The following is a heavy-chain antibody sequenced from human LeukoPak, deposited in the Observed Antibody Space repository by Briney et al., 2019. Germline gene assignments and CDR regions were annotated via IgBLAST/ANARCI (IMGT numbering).Heavy chain of an antibody. J-gene: IGHJ6*03. Sequence: SETLSLTCTVSGYSISSGYYWSWIRQPPGKGLEWIGYIYYSGSTNYKPSLKSRVTISVDTSKNQFSLKLSSVTAADTAVYYCARTTGEYYGSGKFRKYYSYYYYMDVWGKGTTVTVSS. CDR2: IYYSGST. D-gene: IGHD3-10*01. CDR3: ARTTGEYYGSGKFRKYYSYYYYMDV. CDR1: GYSISSGYY. V-gene: IGHV4-61*01.